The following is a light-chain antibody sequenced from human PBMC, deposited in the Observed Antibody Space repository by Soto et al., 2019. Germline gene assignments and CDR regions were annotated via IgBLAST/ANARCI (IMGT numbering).Light chain of an antibody. Sequence: DVVMTQSPLSLSVTPGQPASISCKSSQSLLHSDGKTSLYWYLQRPGQPPHLLIYEVSKRFSGVPERFSGSGSGTDFTLKISRVGADDVGVYYCMQSIQVLGQGTKLEI. CDR1: QSLLHSDGKTS. V-gene: IGKV2D-29*01. CDR3: MQSIQV. CDR2: EVS. J-gene: IGKJ2*01.